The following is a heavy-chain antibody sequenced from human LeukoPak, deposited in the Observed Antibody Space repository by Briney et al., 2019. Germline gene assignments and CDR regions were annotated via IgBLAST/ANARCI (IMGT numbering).Heavy chain of an antibody. V-gene: IGHV1-2*06. D-gene: IGHD3-3*01. CDR3: AREVNRLRFLEWSRGRYYFDY. Sequence: ASVKVSCKASGYTFTGYYMHWVRQAPGQGLEWMGRINPNSGGTNYAQKFQGRVTMTRDTSISTAYMELSRLRSDDTAVYYCAREVNRLRFLEWSRGRYYFDYWGQGTLVTVSS. CDR2: INPNSGGT. CDR1: GYTFTGYY. J-gene: IGHJ4*02.